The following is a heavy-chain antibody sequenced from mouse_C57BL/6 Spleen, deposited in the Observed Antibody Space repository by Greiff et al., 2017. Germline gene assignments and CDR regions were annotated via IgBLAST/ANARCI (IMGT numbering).Heavy chain of an antibody. CDR3: ASFYDYAYFDY. Sequence: EVKVEESGPGLVKPSQSLSLTCSVTGYSITSGYYWNWIRQFPGNKLEWMGYISYDGSNNYNPSLKNRISITRDTSKNQFFLKLNSVTTEDTATYYCASFYDYAYFDYWGQGTTLTVSS. D-gene: IGHD2-4*01. CDR2: ISYDGSN. J-gene: IGHJ2*01. CDR1: GYSITSGYY. V-gene: IGHV3-6*01.